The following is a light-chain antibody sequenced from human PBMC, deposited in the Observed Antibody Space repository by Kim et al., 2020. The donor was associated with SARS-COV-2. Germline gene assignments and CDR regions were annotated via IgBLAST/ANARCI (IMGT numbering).Light chain of an antibody. Sequence: LSRGERATLAGRASQSVSSSYLAWYQQKPGQAPRLLIYGASSRATGIPDRFSGSGSGTDFTLTIGRLEPEDFAVYYCQKYGSSRTFGEGTKVGIK. J-gene: IGKJ1*01. CDR1: QSVSSSY. CDR2: GAS. CDR3: QKYGSSRT. V-gene: IGKV3-20*01.